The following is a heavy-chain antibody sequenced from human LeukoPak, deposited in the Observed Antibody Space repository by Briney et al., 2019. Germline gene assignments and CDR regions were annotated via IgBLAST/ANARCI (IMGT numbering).Heavy chain of an antibody. CDR1: GFTFSSYW. CDR3: ARGTGTYGMDV. CDR2: INSDGSST. Sequence: GGSLRLSCAASGFTFSSYWMHWVRQAPGKGLVWVSRINSDGSSTSYADSVKGRFTISRDNAKNTLYLQMNSLGAEDTAVYYCARGTGTYGMDVWGQGTTVTVSS. J-gene: IGHJ6*02. D-gene: IGHD1-1*01. V-gene: IGHV3-74*01.